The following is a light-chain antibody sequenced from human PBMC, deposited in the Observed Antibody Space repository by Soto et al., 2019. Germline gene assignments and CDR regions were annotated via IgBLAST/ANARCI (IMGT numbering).Light chain of an antibody. CDR1: TGAVTSGCY. CDR2: STN. V-gene: IGLV7-43*01. CDR3: LLCCGGVWV. J-gene: IGLJ3*02. Sequence: QTVVTQEPSLTVSPGGTVTLTCASSTGAVTSGCYPNWFQQKPGQAPRALIYSTNNKHSWTPARFSGSLLGGKAALTLSGVQSEDEAEYYCLLCCGGVWVFGGGTQLTVL.